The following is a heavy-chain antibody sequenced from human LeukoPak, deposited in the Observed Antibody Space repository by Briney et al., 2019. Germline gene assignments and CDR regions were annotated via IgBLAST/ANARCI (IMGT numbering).Heavy chain of an antibody. J-gene: IGHJ6*03. CDR1: GFTVDMNY. V-gene: IGHV3-53*01. CDR3: ARGPMIVPYYYMDV. D-gene: IGHD2-21*01. CDR2: IYSGGST. Sequence: GGSLRLSCGTSGFTVDMNYMSWVRQAPGKGLEWVSVIYSGGSTYNADSVKGRFTISRDNSKNTLYLQMNSLRAEDTAVYYCARGPMIVPYYYMDVWGKGTTVTISS.